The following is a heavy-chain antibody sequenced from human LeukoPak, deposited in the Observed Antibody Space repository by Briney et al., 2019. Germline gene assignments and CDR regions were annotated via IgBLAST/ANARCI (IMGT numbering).Heavy chain of an antibody. Sequence: GESLKISCKGSGYSFTSYWIGWVRQMPGKGPEWMGIIYPGDSDTRYSPSFQGQVTISADKSISTAYLQWSSLKASDTAMYHCASGYSYGSDAFDIWGQGTMVTVSS. CDR3: ASGYSYGSDAFDI. J-gene: IGHJ3*02. D-gene: IGHD5-18*01. CDR1: GYSFTSYW. V-gene: IGHV5-51*01. CDR2: IYPGDSDT.